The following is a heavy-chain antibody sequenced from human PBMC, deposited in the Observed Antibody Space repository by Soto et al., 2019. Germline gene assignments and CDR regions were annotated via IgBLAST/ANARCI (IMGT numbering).Heavy chain of an antibody. CDR1: GFTFSTYT. CDR2: ISAGSRSI. V-gene: IGHV3-21*01. D-gene: IGHD3-10*01. CDR3: ARSTPGNPFDI. Sequence: EVQLVESGGGLVEPGGSLRLSCAASGFTFSTYTMNWVRQAPGKGLEWVSSISAGSRSIYYTDSLKVRSTVSRDNSKNSLYLQINSLKADDTAVYYCARSTPGNPFDIWGQGTMVTVSS. J-gene: IGHJ3*02.